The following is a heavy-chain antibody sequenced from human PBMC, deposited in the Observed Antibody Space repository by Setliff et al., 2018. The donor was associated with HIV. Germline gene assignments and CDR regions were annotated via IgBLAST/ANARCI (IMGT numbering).Heavy chain of an antibody. CDR2: FYTSGST. Sequence: ETLSLTCTVSGGSISSYYWSWIRQPAGKGLEWIGRFYTSGSTNYNPSLKSRVTMSVDTSKNQFSLKVRYVTAADTAIYYCAREIWGQVAHVPYGVDVWGQGTTVTVSS. CDR3: AREIWGQVAHVPYGVDV. J-gene: IGHJ6*02. V-gene: IGHV4-4*07. CDR1: GGSISSYY. D-gene: IGHD5-12*01.